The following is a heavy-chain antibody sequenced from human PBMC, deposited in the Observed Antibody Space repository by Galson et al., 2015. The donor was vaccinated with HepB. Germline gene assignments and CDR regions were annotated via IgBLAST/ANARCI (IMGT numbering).Heavy chain of an antibody. J-gene: IGHJ5*02. V-gene: IGHV3-30*04. CDR3: ARRYGEWDWLDP. D-gene: IGHD4-17*01. CDR2: ISYDGSNK. CDR1: GFSFSAYA. Sequence: SLRLSCAASGFSFSAYALHWVRQAPGKGLEWVAVISYDGSNKKYADSVKGRLTISRDTSNNTLYLQMNSLRPEDTAVYYCARRYGEWDWLDPWGQGTLVTVSS.